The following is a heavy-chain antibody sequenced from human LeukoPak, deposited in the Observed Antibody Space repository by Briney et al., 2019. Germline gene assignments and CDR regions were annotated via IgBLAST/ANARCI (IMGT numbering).Heavy chain of an antibody. Sequence: ASVKVPCKASGYTFTSYAMQWVRQAPGQRLEWMGWINAGNGNTKYSQKFQGRVTITADESTSTAYMELSSLRSEDTAVYYCARHGDYVDYWGQGTLVTVSS. CDR3: ARHGDYVDY. CDR2: INAGNGNT. D-gene: IGHD4-17*01. J-gene: IGHJ4*02. V-gene: IGHV1-3*01. CDR1: GYTFTSYA.